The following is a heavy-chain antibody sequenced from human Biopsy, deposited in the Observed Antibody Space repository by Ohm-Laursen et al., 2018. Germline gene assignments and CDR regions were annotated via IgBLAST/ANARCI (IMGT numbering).Heavy chain of an antibody. D-gene: IGHD6-13*01. Sequence: SPRLSCAASGFSFDNYVMHWVRQAPGKGLEWVSGISWNSDSIGYADSVKGRFTISRDNAKNSLYLQMNSLRSEDTALYYCAKDGYPSSWHYYYGMDVWGQGTTVTVSS. CDR3: AKDGYPSSWHYYYGMDV. V-gene: IGHV3-9*01. J-gene: IGHJ6*02. CDR1: GFSFDNYV. CDR2: ISWNSDSI.